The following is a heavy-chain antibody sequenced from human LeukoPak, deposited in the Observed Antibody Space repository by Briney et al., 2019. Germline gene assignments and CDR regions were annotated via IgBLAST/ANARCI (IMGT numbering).Heavy chain of an antibody. CDR3: ARESGGTMVRGAYTPPHFDI. J-gene: IGHJ3*02. V-gene: IGHV7-4-1*02. CDR2: INNNTGNP. D-gene: IGHD3-10*01. CDR1: GYTFTSYA. Sequence: GASVKVFCKASGYTFTSYAMNWVRQAPGQGLEWMGWINNNTGNPTYAQGFTGRFVFSLDTSVSTAYLQISSLKAEDTAVYYCARESGGTMVRGAYTPPHFDIWGQGTMVTVSS.